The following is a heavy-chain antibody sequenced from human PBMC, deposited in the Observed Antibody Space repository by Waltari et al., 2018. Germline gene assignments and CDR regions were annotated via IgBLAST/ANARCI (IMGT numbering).Heavy chain of an antibody. Sequence: QVQLQESGPGLVKPSETLSLTCTVSGGSISSHYWSWIRQPPGKGLEWIGYIYYSGSTNYNPSLKSRVTISVDTSKNQFSLKLSSVTTADTAVYYCASNYGDYGYYFDYWGQGTLVTVSS. D-gene: IGHD4-17*01. CDR3: ASNYGDYGYYFDY. V-gene: IGHV4-59*11. CDR1: GGSISSHY. CDR2: IYYSGST. J-gene: IGHJ4*02.